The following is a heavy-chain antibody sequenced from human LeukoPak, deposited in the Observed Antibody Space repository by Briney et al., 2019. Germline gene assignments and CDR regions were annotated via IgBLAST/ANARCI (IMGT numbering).Heavy chain of an antibody. CDR2: INPNSGDT. D-gene: IGHD6-19*01. CDR3: ARVSVAGTPDRDYFDY. Sequence: ASVKVSCKASGYXFTGYYIHWVRQAPGQGLEWMGRINPNSGDTNYAQKFQGRVTMTRDTSISTAYLELSRLTPDDTAVYFCARVSVAGTPDRDYFDYWGQGTLVTVSS. J-gene: IGHJ4*02. CDR1: GYXFTGYY. V-gene: IGHV1-2*02.